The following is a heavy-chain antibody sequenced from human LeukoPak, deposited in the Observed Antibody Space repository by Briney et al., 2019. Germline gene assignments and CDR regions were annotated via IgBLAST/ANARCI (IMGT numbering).Heavy chain of an antibody. Sequence: ASVKVSCKAPGYTFTGYYMHWVRQAPGQGLEWMGWINPNSGGTNYAQKFQGRVTMTRDTSISTAYMELSRLRSDDTAVYYCARARNPIVVVVAARIYFDYWGQGTLVTVSS. D-gene: IGHD2-15*01. V-gene: IGHV1-2*02. J-gene: IGHJ4*02. CDR2: INPNSGGT. CDR1: GYTFTGYY. CDR3: ARARNPIVVVVAARIYFDY.